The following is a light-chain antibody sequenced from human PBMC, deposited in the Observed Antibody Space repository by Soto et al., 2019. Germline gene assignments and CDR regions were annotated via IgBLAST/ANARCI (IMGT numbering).Light chain of an antibody. J-gene: IGLJ2*01. CDR2: SNN. CDR3: AACHGRLYGSV. V-gene: IGLV1-44*01. Sequence: QSVLTQPPSVSGTPGQRVTISCSGSSSNIGSNPVIWYQQLPGTTPKLLMYSNNHRPSGVPDRFSGSKSGTSASLAISGLQSEDEAEYYCAACHGRLYGSVFGGGTKLTVL. CDR1: SSNIGSNP.